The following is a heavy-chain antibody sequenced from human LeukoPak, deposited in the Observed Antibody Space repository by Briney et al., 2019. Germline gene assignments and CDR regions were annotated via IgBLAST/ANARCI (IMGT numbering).Heavy chain of an antibody. V-gene: IGHV1-69*04. CDR2: IIPILGIA. Sequence: SVKVSCKASGGTFSSYTISWVRQAPGQGLEWMGRIIPILGIANYAQKFQGRVTITADESTSTAYMELSSLRSEDTAVYYCAREGRAGMIVGAISAAFDIWGQGTMVTVSS. CDR3: AREGRAGMIVGAISAAFDI. CDR1: GGTFSSYT. J-gene: IGHJ3*02. D-gene: IGHD1-26*01.